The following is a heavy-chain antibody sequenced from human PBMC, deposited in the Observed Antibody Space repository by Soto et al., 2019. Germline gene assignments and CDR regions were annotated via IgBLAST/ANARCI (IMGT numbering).Heavy chain of an antibody. Sequence: EVQLVEAGGGLVQPGGSERLSCAASGFTFSSYWMHWVRQAPGKGLVWVSRINSDGSSTSYADSVKGRFTISRDNAENTLYLQMNSLRAEDTAMYYCVRGGSTTCYGWGQGTLVTVSS. V-gene: IGHV3-74*01. J-gene: IGHJ4*02. CDR3: VRGGSTTCYG. CDR1: GFTFSSYW. D-gene: IGHD2-2*01. CDR2: INSDGSST.